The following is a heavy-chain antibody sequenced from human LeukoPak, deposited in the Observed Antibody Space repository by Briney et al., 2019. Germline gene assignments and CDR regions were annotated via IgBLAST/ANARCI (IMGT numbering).Heavy chain of an antibody. Sequence: PSETLSLTCTVSGGSISSGDYYWSWIRQPPGKGLEWIGYIYYSGSTYYNPSLKSRVTISVDTSKNQFSLKLSSVTAADTAVYYCARRPYDILTSYYYLDSWGQGTLVTVSS. CDR2: IYYSGST. D-gene: IGHD3-9*01. J-gene: IGHJ4*02. CDR3: ARRPYDILTSYYYLDS. V-gene: IGHV4-30-4*01. CDR1: GGSISSGDYY.